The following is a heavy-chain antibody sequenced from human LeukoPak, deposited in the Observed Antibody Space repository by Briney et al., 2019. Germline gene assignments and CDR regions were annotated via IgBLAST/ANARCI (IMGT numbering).Heavy chain of an antibody. CDR2: ITPVFGAA. Sequence: ASVKVSCKASGGTFSSYAISWVRQAPGQGLEWMGGITPVFGAANYAQKFQGRVTIITDEFTSTAYMELSSLRSEDTAVYYCAVGGIVGVVVTPPVDYWGQGTLVTVSP. CDR3: AVGGIVGVVVTPPVDY. J-gene: IGHJ4*02. V-gene: IGHV1-69*05. CDR1: GGTFSSYA. D-gene: IGHD3-22*01.